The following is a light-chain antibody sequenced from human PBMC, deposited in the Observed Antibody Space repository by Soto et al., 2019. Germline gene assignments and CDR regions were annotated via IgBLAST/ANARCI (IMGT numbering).Light chain of an antibody. V-gene: IGKV2-28*01. J-gene: IGKJ2*01. CDR1: QSLLHSNGYNY. Sequence: DIVMTQSPLSLPVTPGEPASISCRSSQSLLHSNGYNYLDWYLQKPGQSPQLLIYLGSNRSSGVPDRFSGSGSGTDCTLKISRVEAEDVGVYYCMQGLQASYTFGQGTKLDIK. CDR3: MQGLQASYT. CDR2: LGS.